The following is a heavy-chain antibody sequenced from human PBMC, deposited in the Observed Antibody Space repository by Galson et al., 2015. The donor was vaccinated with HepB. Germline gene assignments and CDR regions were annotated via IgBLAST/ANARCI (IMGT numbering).Heavy chain of an antibody. CDR3: ARGAPGGSSLLGWFDP. Sequence: SVKVSCKASGYTFTGYYMHWVRQAPGQGLEWMGRINPNSGGTNYAQKFQGRVTMTRDTSISTAYMELSRLRSDDTAVYYCARGAPGGSSLLGWFDPWGQGTLVTVSS. J-gene: IGHJ5*02. CDR1: GYTFTGYY. V-gene: IGHV1-2*06. CDR2: INPNSGGT. D-gene: IGHD6-13*01.